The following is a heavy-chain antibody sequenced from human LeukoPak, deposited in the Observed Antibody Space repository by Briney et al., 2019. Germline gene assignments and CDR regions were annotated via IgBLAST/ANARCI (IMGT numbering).Heavy chain of an antibody. CDR2: IYSGGST. CDR3: ASLYDSSGYYSTGWSYYFDY. Sequence: GGSLRLSCAASGFTVSSNYMSWVRQAPGKGLEWVSVIYSGGSTYYTDSVKGRFTISRDNSKNTLYLQMNSLRAEDTAVYYCASLYDSSGYYSTGWSYYFDYWGQGTLVTVSS. J-gene: IGHJ4*02. D-gene: IGHD3-22*01. V-gene: IGHV3-66*02. CDR1: GFTVSSNY.